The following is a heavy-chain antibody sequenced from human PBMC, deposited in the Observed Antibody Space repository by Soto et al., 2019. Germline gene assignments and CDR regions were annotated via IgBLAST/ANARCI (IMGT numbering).Heavy chain of an antibody. CDR3: ARTLYVGRKWGCGD. Sequence: QVQLAQSGAEVKPPGASVKVSCKSSGYTFTSFDIHWVRQATGQGLEWMGWMNPNSGDTGYAQKFQGRVTMTSDTSKTTGYMEPIRLRFDDTAVYYCARTLYVGRKWGCGDWGQGTLVTVCS. D-gene: IGHD3-10*02. J-gene: IGHJ4*02. V-gene: IGHV1-8*02. CDR1: GYTFTSFD. CDR2: MNPNSGDT.